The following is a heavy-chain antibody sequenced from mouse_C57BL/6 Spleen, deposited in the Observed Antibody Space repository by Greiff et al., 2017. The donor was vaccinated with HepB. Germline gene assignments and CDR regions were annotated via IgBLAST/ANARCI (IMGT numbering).Heavy chain of an antibody. CDR2: IDPSDSET. J-gene: IGHJ4*01. V-gene: IGHV1-52*01. CDR1: GYTFTSYW. D-gene: IGHD1-1*01. Sequence: QVQLPQPGAELVRPGSSVKLSCKASGYTFTSYWMHWVKQRPIQGLEWIGNIDPSDSETHYNQKFKDKATLTADKSSSTAYMQLSSLTSEDSAVYYCARGDYYGSSYQNAMDYWGQGTSVTVSS. CDR3: ARGDYYGSSYQNAMDY.